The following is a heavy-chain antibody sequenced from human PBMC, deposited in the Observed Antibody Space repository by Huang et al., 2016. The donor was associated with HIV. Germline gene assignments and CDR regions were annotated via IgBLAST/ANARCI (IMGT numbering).Heavy chain of an antibody. Sequence: QVLLMQSGAEVKKPGASVKVSCTASGYTFTSYGISWVRQAHGQGLEWMGWVSSNNDNTDYAQNFQGRGTMSRDASATTGYMELRSLRPDDTAVYFCARSMSPTMVKSAWGQGTLVTVSS. CDR1: GYTFTSYG. J-gene: IGHJ4*02. D-gene: IGHD2-8*01. V-gene: IGHV1-18*01. CDR3: ARSMSPTMVKSA. CDR2: VSSNNDNT.